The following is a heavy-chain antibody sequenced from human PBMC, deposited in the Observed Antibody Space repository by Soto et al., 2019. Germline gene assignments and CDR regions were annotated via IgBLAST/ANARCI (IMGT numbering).Heavy chain of an antibody. D-gene: IGHD3-10*01. J-gene: IGHJ4*02. CDR1: GFTFPSSA. CDR2: ISGSGGST. V-gene: IGHV3-23*01. CDR3: AKDYYGSGSDPYFDY. Sequence: GGSLRLSCAASGFTFPSSAMSWVGQAPGKGLEWVSTISGSGGSTYSADSVKGRFTISRDNSKNTLYLQMNSLRAEDTAVYYCAKDYYGSGSDPYFDYWGQGTLVTVSS.